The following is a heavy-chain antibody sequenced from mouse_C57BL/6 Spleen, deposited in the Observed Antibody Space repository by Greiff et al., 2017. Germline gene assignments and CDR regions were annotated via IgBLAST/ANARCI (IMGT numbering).Heavy chain of an antibody. D-gene: IGHD2-2*01. V-gene: IGHV8-12*01. CDR1: GFSLSTSGMG. Sequence: QVQLKESGPGILQSSQTLSLTCSFSGFSLSTSGMGVSWIRQPSGKGLVWLAHIYWDDDKRYHPSLKSRLTISKDTSRYQVFLKITSVATADTATYYCARILYCGYQSSYYYAMDYWGQGTSVTVSS. CDR2: IYWDDDK. CDR3: ARILYCGYQSSYYYAMDY. J-gene: IGHJ4*01.